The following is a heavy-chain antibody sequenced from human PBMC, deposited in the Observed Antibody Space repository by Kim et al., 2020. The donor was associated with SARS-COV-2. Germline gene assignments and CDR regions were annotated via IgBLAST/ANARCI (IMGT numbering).Heavy chain of an antibody. D-gene: IGHD3-22*01. Sequence: GGSLRLSCAASGFTFTNYNLNWVRQTPGKGLEWVSSISSSSGYIYYADSVKGRFTVSRDNAKNSVSLQMNSLRVEDTAVYYCARDWIGSSGFNPYYD. CDR1: GFTFTNYN. CDR2: ISSSSGYI. V-gene: IGHV3-21*01. J-gene: IGHJ6*01. CDR3: ARDWIGSSGFNPYYD.